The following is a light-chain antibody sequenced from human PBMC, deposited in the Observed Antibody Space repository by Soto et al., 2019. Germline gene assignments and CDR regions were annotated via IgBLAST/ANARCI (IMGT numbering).Light chain of an antibody. J-gene: IGKJ4*01. V-gene: IGKV3-20*01. CDR3: QQFSSYPLT. CDR1: QSISSN. CDR2: DAS. Sequence: EIVTTQSPATLSVSPGDRATLSCRASQSISSNLAWYQQKPGQAPRLLIYDASSRATGIPDRFSGGGSGTDFTLTISRLEPEDFAVYYCQQFSSYPLTFGGGTKVDIK.